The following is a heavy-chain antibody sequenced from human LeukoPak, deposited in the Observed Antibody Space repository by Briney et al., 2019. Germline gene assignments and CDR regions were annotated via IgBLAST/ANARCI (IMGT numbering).Heavy chain of an antibody. V-gene: IGHV1-69*13. CDR1: GGTFSSYA. Sequence: GASVKVSCKASGGTFSSYAISWVRQAPGQGLEWVGGIIPIFGTANYAQKFQGRVTITADESTSTAYMELSSLRSEDTAVYYCARANGLTVITFDYWGQGTLVTVSS. CDR2: IIPIFGTA. D-gene: IGHD4-17*01. CDR3: ARANGLTVITFDY. J-gene: IGHJ4*02.